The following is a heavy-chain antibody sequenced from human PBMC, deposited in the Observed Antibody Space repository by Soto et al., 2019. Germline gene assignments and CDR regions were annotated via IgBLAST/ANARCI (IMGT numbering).Heavy chain of an antibody. CDR1: GGSISSGGYY. Sequence: QVQLQESGPGLVKPSQTLSLTCSVSGGSISSGGYYWSWIRQHPGRGLEWIGYIYYSGSTYYNPSLRSRVTISLDTSKNQFSLKLSSVTAADTAVYYCLCGERPYYFPSWGQGTLVTVSS. J-gene: IGHJ4*02. V-gene: IGHV4-31*03. CDR3: LCGERPYYFPS. D-gene: IGHD1-1*01. CDR2: IYYSGST.